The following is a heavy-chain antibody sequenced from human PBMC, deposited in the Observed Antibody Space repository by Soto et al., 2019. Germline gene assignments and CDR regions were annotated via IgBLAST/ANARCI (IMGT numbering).Heavy chain of an antibody. CDR3: AFDYYGSGSYYWKFDP. D-gene: IGHD3-10*01. J-gene: IGHJ5*02. CDR1: GYTFTSYA. CDR2: INAGNGNT. V-gene: IGHV1-3*01. Sequence: VKVSCKASGYTFTSYAMHWVRQAPGQRLEWMGWINAGNGNTKYSQKFQGRVTITRDTSASTAYMELSSLRSEDTAVYYCAFDYYGSGSYYWKFDPWGQGTLVTVSS.